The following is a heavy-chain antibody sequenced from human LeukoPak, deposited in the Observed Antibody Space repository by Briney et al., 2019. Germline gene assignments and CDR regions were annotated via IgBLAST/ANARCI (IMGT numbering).Heavy chain of an antibody. CDR2: MNPNSGNT. J-gene: IGHJ4*02. CDR1: GYTFTSHD. V-gene: IGHV1-8*01. Sequence: ASVKVSCKASGYTFTSHDINWVRQATGQGLEWMGWMNPNSGNTGYAQKFQGRVTMTRNTSISTAYMELSSLRSEDTAVYYCARGRQYYDSSGYYYNGVDYWGQGTLVTVSS. D-gene: IGHD3-22*01. CDR3: ARGRQYYDSSGYYYNGVDY.